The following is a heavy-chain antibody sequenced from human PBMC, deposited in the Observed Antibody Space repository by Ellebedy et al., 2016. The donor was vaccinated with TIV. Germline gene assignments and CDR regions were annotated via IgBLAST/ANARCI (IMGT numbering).Heavy chain of an antibody. V-gene: IGHV4-30-4*01. CDR3: ARVWSVVVTASQNFDY. Sequence: SETLSLXXTVSGGSISSGDYYWSWIRQPPGKGLEWIGYIYYSGSTYYNPSLKSRVTISVDTSKNQFSLKLSSVTAADTAVYYCARVWSVVVTASQNFDYWGQGTLVTVSS. CDR1: GGSISSGDYY. D-gene: IGHD2-21*02. J-gene: IGHJ4*02. CDR2: IYYSGST.